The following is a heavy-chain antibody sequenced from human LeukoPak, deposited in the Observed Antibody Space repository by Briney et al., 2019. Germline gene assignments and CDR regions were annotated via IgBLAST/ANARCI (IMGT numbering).Heavy chain of an antibody. CDR2: IMKDGSKK. V-gene: IGHV3-7*01. D-gene: IGHD3-10*01. CDR1: GFTFSSYW. CDR3: ATNYF. J-gene: IGHJ3*01. Sequence: GGSLRLSCAASGFTFSSYWMGWVRQAPGKRLEWVANIMKDGSKKDYVDSVKGRFTISRDNAKNSLFLQMNSLGVEDTAVYYCATNYFWGQGTMVTVSS.